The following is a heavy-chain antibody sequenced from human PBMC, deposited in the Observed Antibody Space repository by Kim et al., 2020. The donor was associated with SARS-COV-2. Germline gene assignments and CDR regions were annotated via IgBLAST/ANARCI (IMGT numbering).Heavy chain of an antibody. CDR1: GGSISSGGYY. CDR2: IYNSGNT. J-gene: IGHJ4*02. CDR3: ARDRDLTY. V-gene: IGHV4-31*03. Sequence: SETLSLTCTVSGGSISSGGYYWSWIRQHPGKGLEWIGYIYNSGNTDYTPSLKSRVTISVDTSKNQFSLKLRSVTAADTALYYCARDRDLTYWGQGILVTV. D-gene: IGHD3-10*01.